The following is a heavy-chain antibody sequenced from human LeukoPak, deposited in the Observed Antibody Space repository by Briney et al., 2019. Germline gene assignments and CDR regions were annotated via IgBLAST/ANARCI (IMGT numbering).Heavy chain of an antibody. D-gene: IGHD3-3*01. V-gene: IGHV4-59*11. J-gene: IGHJ5*02. CDR2: IYYSGST. CDR3: AREGLYAFWSGPRLTWFDP. Sequence: SETLSLTCTVSGGSISSHYWSWIRQPPGKGLEWIGYIYYSGSTNYNPSLKSRVTISVDTSKNQFSLKLSSVTAADTAVYYCAREGLYAFWSGPRLTWFDPWGQGTLVTVSS. CDR1: GGSISSHY.